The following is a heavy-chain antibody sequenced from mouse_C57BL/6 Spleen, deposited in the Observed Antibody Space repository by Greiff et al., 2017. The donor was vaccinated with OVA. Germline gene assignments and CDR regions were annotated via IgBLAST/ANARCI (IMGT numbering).Heavy chain of an antibody. D-gene: IGHD2-4*01. CDR3: ARADYDYDGYYCDY. Sequence: QVQLQQPGAELVRPGSSVKLSCKASGYTFTSYWMHWVKQRPIQGLEWIGNIDPSDSETHYNQKFKDKATLTVAKSSSTAYMQLSSLTSEDSAVYYCARADYDYDGYYCDYWGQGTTLTVSS. V-gene: IGHV1-52*01. J-gene: IGHJ2*01. CDR2: IDPSDSET. CDR1: GYTFTSYW.